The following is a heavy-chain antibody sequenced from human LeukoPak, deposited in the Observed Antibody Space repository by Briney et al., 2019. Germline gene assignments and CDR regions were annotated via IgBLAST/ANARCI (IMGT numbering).Heavy chain of an antibody. Sequence: PGGSLRLSCAASGFTFSSYAMSWVRQAPGKGLEWVSSIVGSGGSTSYADSVKGRFTISRDNSNNTLYLQMNSLRAEDTAIYYCAKGKYYFDYWGQGTLVTVSS. CDR2: IVGSGGST. J-gene: IGHJ4*02. CDR3: AKGKYYFDY. CDR1: GFTFSSYA. V-gene: IGHV3-23*01.